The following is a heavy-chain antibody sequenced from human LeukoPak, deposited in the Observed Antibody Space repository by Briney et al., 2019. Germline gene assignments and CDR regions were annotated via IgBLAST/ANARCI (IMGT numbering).Heavy chain of an antibody. CDR3: ARGVEMASFYFDY. D-gene: IGHD5-24*01. CDR1: GGSISSGGYS. J-gene: IGHJ4*02. CDR2: IYHSGST. Sequence: SETLSLTCAVSGGSISSGGYSWSWIRQPPGKGLEWIGYIYHSGSTYYNPSLKSRVTISVDRSKNQCSLKLSSVTAADTAVYYCARGVEMASFYFDYWGQGTLVTVSS. V-gene: IGHV4-30-2*01.